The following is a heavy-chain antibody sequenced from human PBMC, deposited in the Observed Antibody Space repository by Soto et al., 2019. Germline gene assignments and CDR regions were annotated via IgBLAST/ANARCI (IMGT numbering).Heavy chain of an antibody. J-gene: IGHJ5*02. CDR2: MHHTQGT. CDR3: ARVPFVGYFDWLDP. Sequence: SETLSLTCSVSGASISSYYWTWIRQPPGGGLEWIGYMHHTQGTNDNPSLRGRVHMSIDTSMNQFSLRLTSASAAGTAVYYCARVPFVGYFDWLDPWGHGTLVTVSA. V-gene: IGHV4-59*01. D-gene: IGHD3-9*01. CDR1: GASISSYY.